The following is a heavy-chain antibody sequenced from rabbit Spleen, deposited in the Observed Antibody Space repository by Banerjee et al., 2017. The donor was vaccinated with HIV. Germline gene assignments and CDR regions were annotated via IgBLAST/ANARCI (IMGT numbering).Heavy chain of an antibody. D-gene: IGHD2-1*01. CDR3: ARDGDDVGDLFTL. V-gene: IGHV1S40*01. Sequence: QQLVESGGGLVKPGASLTLTCTASGFSFSSSYYMCWVRQAPGKGLEWIACIYAGGSDRTYDAKWAKGRFTISKASPPTVNLQMPTLTAADTATYFCARDGDDVGDLFTLWGPGTLVTVS. CDR1: GFSFSSSYY. CDR2: IYAGGSDRT. J-gene: IGHJ4*01.